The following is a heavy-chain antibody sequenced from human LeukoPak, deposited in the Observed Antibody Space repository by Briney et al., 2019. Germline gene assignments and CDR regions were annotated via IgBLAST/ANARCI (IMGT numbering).Heavy chain of an antibody. D-gene: IGHD2-15*01. Sequence: GGSLRLSCAASGFTFSSYGMHWVRQAPGKGLEWVAFIRYDGSNNYYADSVKGRFTSSSDNSKNTLYLQMNSLRAEDTAVYYCAKDPGGGEFAFDYWGQGTLVTVSS. J-gene: IGHJ4*02. CDR1: GFTFSSYG. V-gene: IGHV3-30*02. CDR3: AKDPGGGEFAFDY. CDR2: IRYDGSNN.